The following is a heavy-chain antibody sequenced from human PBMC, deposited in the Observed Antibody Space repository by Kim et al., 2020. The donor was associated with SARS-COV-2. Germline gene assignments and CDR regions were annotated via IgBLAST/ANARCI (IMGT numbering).Heavy chain of an antibody. CDR1: GFTFSQYD. CDR2: IDIGGGT. CDR3: TREIDYVSIAFGVDP. J-gene: IGHJ5*02. V-gene: IGHV3-13*01. D-gene: IGHD3-22*01. Sequence: GGSLRLSCVASGFTFSQYDFHWVRQVTGKGLEWVSAIDIGGGTYYSASVQGRFTISRENAKNSVYLQMNSLRAGDTAMYYCTREIDYVSIAFGVDPWGQGTLVTVSS.